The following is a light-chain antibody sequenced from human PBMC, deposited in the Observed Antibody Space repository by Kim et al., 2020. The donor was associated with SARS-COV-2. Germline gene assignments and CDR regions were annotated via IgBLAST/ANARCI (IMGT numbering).Light chain of an antibody. CDR1: QNILNW. CDR2: DAS. CDR3: QQYNSYSVT. V-gene: IGKV1-5*01. Sequence: SASVGDRVTISCRASQNILNWLAWYQQKPGKAPKLLIYDASSLQSGVPSRFSGSGSGTQFTLTISSLQPDDFATYFCQQYNSYSVTFGQGTKVEIK. J-gene: IGKJ1*01.